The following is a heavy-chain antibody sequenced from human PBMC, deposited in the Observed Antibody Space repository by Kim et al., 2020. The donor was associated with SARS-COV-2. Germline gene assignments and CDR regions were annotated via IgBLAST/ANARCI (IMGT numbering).Heavy chain of an antibody. D-gene: IGHD6-19*01. V-gene: IGHV4-34*01. CDR2: INHSGST. CDR1: GGSFSGYY. CDR3: ARLIAVAGTPWKTQRFPFDY. Sequence: SETLSLTCAVYGGSFSGYYWSWIRQPPGKGLEWIGEINHSGSTNYNPSLKSRVTISVDTSKNQFSLKLSSVTAADTAVYYCARLIAVAGTPWKTQRFPFDYWGQGTLVTVSS. J-gene: IGHJ4*02.